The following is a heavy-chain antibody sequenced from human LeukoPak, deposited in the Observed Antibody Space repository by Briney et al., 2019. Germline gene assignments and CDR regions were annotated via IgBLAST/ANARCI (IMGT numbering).Heavy chain of an antibody. D-gene: IGHD2-15*01. V-gene: IGHV1-46*01. Sequence: ASVKVSCKASGSTFTSYYMHWVRQAPGQGLEWMGIINPSGGSTSYAQKFQGRVTMTRDTSTSTVYMELSSLRSEDTAVYYCARARLDCSGGSCYPAPSYYYYMDVWGKGTTVTVSS. CDR2: INPSGGST. CDR3: ARARLDCSGGSCYPAPSYYYYMDV. J-gene: IGHJ6*03. CDR1: GSTFTSYY.